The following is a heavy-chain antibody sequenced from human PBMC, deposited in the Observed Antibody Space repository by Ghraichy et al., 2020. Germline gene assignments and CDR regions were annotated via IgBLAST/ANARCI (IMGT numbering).Heavy chain of an antibody. CDR2: IYYSGST. Sequence: SQTLSLTCTVSGGSISSSSYYWGWIRQPPGKGLEWIGSIYYSGSTYYNPSLKSRVTISVDTSKNQFSLKLSSVTAADTAVYYCARLPSRAGYYFDYWGQGTLVTVSS. J-gene: IGHJ4*02. D-gene: IGHD3-10*01. CDR1: GGSISSSSYY. CDR3: ARLPSRAGYYFDY. V-gene: IGHV4-39*01.